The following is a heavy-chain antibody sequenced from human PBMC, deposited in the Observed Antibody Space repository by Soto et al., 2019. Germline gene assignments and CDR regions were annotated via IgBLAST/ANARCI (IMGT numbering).Heavy chain of an antibody. J-gene: IGHJ3*02. CDR1: GCTFTSYY. CDR2: INPSGGST. D-gene: IGHD5-18*01. V-gene: IGHV1-46*01. Sequence: APVKVSCKASGCTFTSYYMHWVRQAPGQGLEWMGIINPSGGSTSYAQKFQGRVTMTRDTSTSTVYMELSSLRSEDTAVYYCARVGYSYGYSPDAFDIWGQGTMVTVSS. CDR3: ARVGYSYGYSPDAFDI.